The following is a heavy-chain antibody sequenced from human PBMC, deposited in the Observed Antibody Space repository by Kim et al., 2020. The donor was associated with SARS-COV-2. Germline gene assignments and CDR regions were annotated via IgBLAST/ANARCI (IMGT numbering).Heavy chain of an antibody. V-gene: IGHV3-9*01. CDR3: AKDMTHCTNGVCSQGKRKKYYYGMDV. Sequence: GGSLRLSCAASGFTFGDYAMHWVRQAPGKGLEWVSGISWNSGSIGYADSVKGRFTISRDNAKNSLYLQMNSLRAEDTALYYCAKDMTHCTNGVCSQGKRKKYYYGMDVWGQGTTVTVSS. D-gene: IGHD2-8*01. J-gene: IGHJ6*02. CDR2: ISWNSGSI. CDR1: GFTFGDYA.